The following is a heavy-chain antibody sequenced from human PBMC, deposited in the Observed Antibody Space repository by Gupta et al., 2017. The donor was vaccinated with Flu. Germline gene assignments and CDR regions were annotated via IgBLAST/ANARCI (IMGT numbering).Heavy chain of an antibody. J-gene: IGHJ4*02. CDR1: GFTFSRYA. CDR3: VTTPNWDLHKTF. D-gene: IGHD7-27*01. V-gene: IGHV3-23*01. CDR2: ITTSGTNT. Sequence: EVQLLESGGGLVQPGGSLRLSCGASGFTFSRYAMSWVRQAPGKGLEWVSSITTSGTNTYYADSVTGRFTISRDNSKNTLYLHMNTLRAEDTAVYYCVTTPNWDLHKTFWGQGTLVTVSS.